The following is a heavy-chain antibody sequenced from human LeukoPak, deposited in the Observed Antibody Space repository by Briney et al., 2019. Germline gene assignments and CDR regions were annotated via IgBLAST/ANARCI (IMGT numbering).Heavy chain of an antibody. J-gene: IGHJ4*02. D-gene: IGHD3-22*01. V-gene: IGHV1-18*01. CDR3: ARVRGYYDSSGPRDY. Sequence: ASVKVSCKASGGTFSSSVISWVRQAPGQGLEWMGCISDYNGNTNYAQKLQGRVTMATDTSTSTAYMELRSLRSDATAVYYCARVRGYYDSSGPRDYWGQGTLVTVSS. CDR1: GGTFSSSV. CDR2: ISDYNGNT.